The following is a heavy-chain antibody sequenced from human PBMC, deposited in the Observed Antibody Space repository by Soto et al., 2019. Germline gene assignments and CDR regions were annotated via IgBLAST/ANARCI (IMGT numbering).Heavy chain of an antibody. CDR2: IYYSGST. Sequence: TSETLSLTCSVSGGSMSSSSYYWGWIRQPPGKGLEWIGSIYYSGSTYYNPSLKSRVTISGDMSKNQFSLKLSSVTAADTAVYYCARYIAVAGTNYFDYWGQGTLVTVSS. J-gene: IGHJ4*02. D-gene: IGHD6-19*01. CDR1: GGSMSSSSYY. V-gene: IGHV4-39*01. CDR3: ARYIAVAGTNYFDY.